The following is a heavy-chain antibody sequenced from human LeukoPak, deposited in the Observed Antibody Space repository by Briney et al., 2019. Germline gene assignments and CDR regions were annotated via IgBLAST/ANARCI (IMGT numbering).Heavy chain of an antibody. CDR1: GFTFSSYE. V-gene: IGHV3-48*03. CDR3: ARDDCSGGSCFSKDAFDL. Sequence: GGSLRLSCVGSGFTFSSYEMNWVRQAPGKGLEWISYISTSGGTIYYADSVKGRFTISRDNAKNSLYLQLNSLRAEDTAVYFCARDDCSGGSCFSKDAFDLWGQGTMVTVS. D-gene: IGHD2-15*01. CDR2: ISTSGGTI. J-gene: IGHJ3*01.